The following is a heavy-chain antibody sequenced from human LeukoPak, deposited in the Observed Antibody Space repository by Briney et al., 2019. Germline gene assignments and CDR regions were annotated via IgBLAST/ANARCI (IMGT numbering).Heavy chain of an antibody. D-gene: IGHD3-22*01. CDR1: GFTFSNYG. J-gene: IGHJ4*02. V-gene: IGHV3-30*12. CDR2: ISYDGSNK. CDR3: ARHVVAVGFDY. Sequence: GGSLRLSCAASGFTFSNYGMHWVRQAPGKGLEWVAVISYDGSNKYYADSVMGRFTISRDNANNSLYLQMNSLRAEDTAVYYCARHVVAVGFDYWGQGTLVTVSS.